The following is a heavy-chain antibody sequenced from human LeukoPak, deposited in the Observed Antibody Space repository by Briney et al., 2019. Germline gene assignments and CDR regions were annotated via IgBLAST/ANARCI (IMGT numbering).Heavy chain of an antibody. V-gene: IGHV3-48*01. Sequence: PGGSLRLSCAASGFTFSTYNMNWVRQAPGKGLEWISDINTSSNERYYADSVKGRFTISRDNGKNSLYLQMNSLRAEDTAVYCCARGLLGVGELSLYRPADYWGQGTLVTVSS. CDR1: GFTFSTYN. CDR2: INTSSNER. D-gene: IGHD3-16*02. J-gene: IGHJ4*02. CDR3: ARGLLGVGELSLYRPADY.